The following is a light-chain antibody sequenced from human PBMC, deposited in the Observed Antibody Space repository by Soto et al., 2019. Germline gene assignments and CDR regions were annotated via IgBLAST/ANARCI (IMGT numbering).Light chain of an antibody. J-gene: IGKJ1*01. CDR3: EQYGNSSWT. CDR2: AAS. CDR1: QRISSNY. Sequence: EIVLPQSQGTMSLSPGERATLSCRASQRISSNYLAWCQQKPGQAPRLLIYAASSRATGIPDRFSGSGSGTDITLTISRLEPEDFAVYYCEQYGNSSWTFGQGTEVEI. V-gene: IGKV3-20*01.